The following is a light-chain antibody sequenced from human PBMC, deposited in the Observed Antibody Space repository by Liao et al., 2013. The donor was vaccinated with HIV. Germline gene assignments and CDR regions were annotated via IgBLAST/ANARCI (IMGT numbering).Light chain of an antibody. Sequence: SYELTQPPSVSVAPGKTARMTCGGNNIGGKSVHWYQQQPGQAPVLVISYDSERPSGIPERFSGSNSGNTATLTISRVEAGDEADYYCQVWDSSSDHPIFGTGTKVTVL. CDR1: NIGGKS. J-gene: IGLJ1*01. CDR2: YDS. V-gene: IGLV3-21*01. CDR3: QVWDSSSDHPI.